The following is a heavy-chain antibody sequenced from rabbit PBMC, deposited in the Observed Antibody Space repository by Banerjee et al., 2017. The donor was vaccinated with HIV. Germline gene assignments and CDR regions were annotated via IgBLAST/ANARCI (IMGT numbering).Heavy chain of an antibody. CDR2: IDPLFGIT. CDR3: ARDASRSGYYRNTRLDL. Sequence: QLKESGGGLVQPGGSLKLSCKASGFTLSSYYMNWVRQAPGKGLEWIDYIDPLFGITYIANWVNGRFTISSHNAQNTLYLQLNSLTAADTATYFCARDASRSGYYRNTRLDLWDQGTLVPVS. J-gene: IGHJ3*01. V-gene: IGHV1S7*01. D-gene: IGHD1-1*01. CDR1: GFTLSSYY.